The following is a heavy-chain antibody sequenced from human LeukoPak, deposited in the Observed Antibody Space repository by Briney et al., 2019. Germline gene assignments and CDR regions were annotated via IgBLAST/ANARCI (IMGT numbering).Heavy chain of an antibody. J-gene: IGHJ4*02. CDR1: GFTFGDYA. Sequence: GGSLRLSCTASGFTFGDYAMTWVRQAPGKGLEWVGFIRSKIYGGTPEYAASVKGRFTISRDDSKGIAHLQMNSLKTEDTAVYYCTRDQTPYYWGQGTLVTVSS. CDR2: IRSKIYGGTP. V-gene: IGHV3-49*04. CDR3: TRDQTPYY.